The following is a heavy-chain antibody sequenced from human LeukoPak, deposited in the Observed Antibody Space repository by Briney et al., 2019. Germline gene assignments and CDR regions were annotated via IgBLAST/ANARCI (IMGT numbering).Heavy chain of an antibody. V-gene: IGHV4-59*12. CDR1: GGSISSYY. D-gene: IGHD1-26*01. J-gene: IGHJ6*03. CDR2: IHYSGST. CDR3: ARRSGRGSYYGYYYYYMDV. Sequence: SETLSLTCTVSGGSISSYYWSWIRQPPGKGLEWIGYIHYSGSTHYNPSLKSRVTISVDTSKNQFSLKLSSVTAADTAVYYCARRSGRGSYYGYYYYYMDVWGKGTTVTVSS.